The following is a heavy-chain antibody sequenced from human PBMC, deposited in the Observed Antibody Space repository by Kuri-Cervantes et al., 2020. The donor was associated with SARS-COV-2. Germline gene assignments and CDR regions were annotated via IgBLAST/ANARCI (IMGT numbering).Heavy chain of an antibody. J-gene: IGHJ6*02. CDR1: GFTFSGSA. D-gene: IGHD3-3*01. Sequence: GGSLRLSCAASGFTFSGSAMHWVRQASGKGLEWVGRIRSKANSYATAYAASVKGRFTISRDDSKNTAYLQMNSLKTEDTAVYYCTTRGLLDYGMDVWGQGTTVTVSS. CDR3: TTRGLLDYGMDV. V-gene: IGHV3-73*01. CDR2: IRSKANSYAT.